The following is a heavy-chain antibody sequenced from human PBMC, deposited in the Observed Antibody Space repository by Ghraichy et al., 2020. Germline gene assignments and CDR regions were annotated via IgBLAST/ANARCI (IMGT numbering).Heavy chain of an antibody. CDR2: ISGSGGST. Sequence: GGSLRLSCAASGFTFSSYAMSWVRQAPGKGLEWVSAISGSGGSTYYADSVKGRFTISRDNSKNTLYLQMNSLRAEDTAVYYCAKDAPYYYDSSGYLGGDFDYWGQGTLVTVSS. J-gene: IGHJ4*02. CDR3: AKDAPYYYDSSGYLGGDFDY. V-gene: IGHV3-23*01. D-gene: IGHD3-22*01. CDR1: GFTFSSYA.